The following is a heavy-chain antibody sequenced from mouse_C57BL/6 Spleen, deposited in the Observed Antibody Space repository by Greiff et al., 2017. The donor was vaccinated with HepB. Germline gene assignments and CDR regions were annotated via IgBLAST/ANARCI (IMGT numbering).Heavy chain of an antibody. D-gene: IGHD2-4*01. CDR3: ARWDYDGWYFDV. CDR2: INPNNGGT. J-gene: IGHJ1*03. V-gene: IGHV1-18*01. Sequence: VQLQQSGPELVKPGASVKIPCKASGYTFTDYNMDWVKQSHGKSLEWIGDINPNNGGTIYNQKFKGKATLTVDKSSSTAYMELRSLTSEDTAVYYCARWDYDGWYFDVWGTGTTVTVSS. CDR1: GYTFTDYN.